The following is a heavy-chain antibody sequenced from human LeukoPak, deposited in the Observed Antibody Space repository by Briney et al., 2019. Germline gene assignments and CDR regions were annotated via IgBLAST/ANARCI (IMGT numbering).Heavy chain of an antibody. D-gene: IGHD2-15*01. CDR2: INHSGST. Sequence: SETLSLTCAVYGGSFSGYYWSWIRQPPGKGLEWIGEINHSGSTNYNPSLKSRVTISVDTSKNQFSLKLSSVTAADTAVYYCARVYCSGGSCYYYYYYGMDVWGQGTTVTVSS. CDR1: GGSFSGYY. J-gene: IGHJ6*02. CDR3: ARVYCSGGSCYYYYYYGMDV. V-gene: IGHV4-34*01.